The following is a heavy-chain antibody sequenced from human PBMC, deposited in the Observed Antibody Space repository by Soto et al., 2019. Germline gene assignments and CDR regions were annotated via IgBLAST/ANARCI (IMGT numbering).Heavy chain of an antibody. CDR2: IYYSGST. CDR1: GGSIISGGYY. D-gene: IGHD3-3*01. V-gene: IGHV4-31*03. J-gene: IGHJ4*02. Sequence: PSETLSLTCTVSGGSIISGGYYWSWIRKHPGKGLEWIGYIYYSGSTYYNPSLKSRVTISVDTSKNQFSLKLSSVTAADTAVYYCARGGPVTSITIFGVADPLQFDYWGQGTLVTVSS. CDR3: ARGGPVTSITIFGVADPLQFDY.